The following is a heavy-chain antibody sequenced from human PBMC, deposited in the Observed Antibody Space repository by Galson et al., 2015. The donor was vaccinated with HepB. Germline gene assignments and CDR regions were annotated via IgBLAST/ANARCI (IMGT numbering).Heavy chain of an antibody. Sequence: SETLSLTCTVSGGSISSYYWSWIRQPPGKGLEWIGYIYYSGSTNYNPSLKSRVTISVDTSKNQFSLKLSSVTAADTAVYYCARLRSHCSGGSCYPDPLKTNYYYYGMDVWGQGTTVTVSS. V-gene: IGHV4-59*08. CDR3: ARLRSHCSGGSCYPDPLKTNYYYYGMDV. D-gene: IGHD2-15*01. CDR1: GGSISSYY. J-gene: IGHJ6*02. CDR2: IYYSGST.